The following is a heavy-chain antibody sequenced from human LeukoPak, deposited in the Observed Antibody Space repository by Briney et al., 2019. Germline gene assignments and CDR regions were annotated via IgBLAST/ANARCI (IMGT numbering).Heavy chain of an antibody. J-gene: IGHJ5*02. D-gene: IGHD3-10*01. Sequence: PSETLSLTCTVSGGSISSSDYYWTWIRQPAGKGLEWIGHIYTTGSPNYSPSLKSRVTISVGTSTNQFSLKLTSVTAADTAVYYCARDRGITTARGVPSWFDPWGQGTLFTVSS. CDR3: ARDRGITTARGVPSWFDP. CDR2: IYTTGSP. V-gene: IGHV4-61*09. CDR1: GGSISSSDYY.